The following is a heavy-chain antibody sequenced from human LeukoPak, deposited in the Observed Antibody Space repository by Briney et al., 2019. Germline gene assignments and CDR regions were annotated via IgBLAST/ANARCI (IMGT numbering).Heavy chain of an antibody. CDR1: GGSISSYY. J-gene: IGHJ4*02. D-gene: IGHD3-3*01. Sequence: SETLSLTCTVSGGSISSYYWSWIRQPPVKELEWIGYIYYSGSTNYNPSLKSRVTISVDTSKNQFSLKLSSVTAADTAVYYCARHAEGRITIFPKLFDYWGQGTLVTVSS. V-gene: IGHV4-59*08. CDR2: IYYSGST. CDR3: ARHAEGRITIFPKLFDY.